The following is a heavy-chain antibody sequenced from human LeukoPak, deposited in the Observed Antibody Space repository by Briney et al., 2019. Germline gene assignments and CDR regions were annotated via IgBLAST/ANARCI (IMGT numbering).Heavy chain of an antibody. J-gene: IGHJ6*02. CDR3: ARHQGRIAAAGMGHYYYGMDV. Sequence: GESLKISCKGSGYSFTSYWIGWVRQMPGKGLEWMGIIYPGDSDTRNSPSFQGQVTFSADKSISTAYLQLSSLKASDTAMYYCARHQGRIAAAGMGHYYYGMDVWGQGTTVTVSS. V-gene: IGHV5-51*01. D-gene: IGHD6-13*01. CDR1: GYSFTSYW. CDR2: IYPGDSDT.